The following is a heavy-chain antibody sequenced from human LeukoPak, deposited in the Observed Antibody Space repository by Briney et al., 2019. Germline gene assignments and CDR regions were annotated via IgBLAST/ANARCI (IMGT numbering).Heavy chain of an antibody. J-gene: IGHJ4*02. Sequence: GASVKVSCKASGYTFSSYDINWVRQATGQGLEWMGWMNPNSGNTGYAQKFQGRVTMARNTSISTAYMELSSLRSEDTAVYYCARVLYDFWSGYRYDYWGQGTLVTVSS. D-gene: IGHD3-3*01. CDR3: ARVLYDFWSGYRYDY. CDR2: MNPNSGNT. V-gene: IGHV1-8*01. CDR1: GYTFSSYD.